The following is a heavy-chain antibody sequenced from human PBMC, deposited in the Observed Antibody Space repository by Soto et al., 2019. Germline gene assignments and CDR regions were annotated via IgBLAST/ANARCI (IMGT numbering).Heavy chain of an antibody. CDR3: VRDVESGSSQYYYYYYGMDV. CDR1: GFTFSSYA. V-gene: IGHV3-30-3*01. CDR2: ISYDGSNK. J-gene: IGHJ6*02. D-gene: IGHD1-26*01. Sequence: GGSLRLSCAASGFTFSSYAMHWVRQAPGKGLEWVAVISYDGSNKYYADSVKGRFTISRDNSKNTLYLQMNSLRAEDTAVYYCVRDVESGSSQYYYYYYGMDVWGQGTTVTVSS.